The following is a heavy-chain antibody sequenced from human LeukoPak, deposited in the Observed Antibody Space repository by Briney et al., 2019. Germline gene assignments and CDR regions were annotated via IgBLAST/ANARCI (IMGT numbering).Heavy chain of an antibody. V-gene: IGHV4-34*01. Sequence: PSETLSLTCAVSGGAFSGYYWSWIRQPPGKGLEWIGEINHSGDTKYNPSLKRRVSMSVDVSKDQFSLKLTSLTAADTAVYYCARGSRNYNNYEGADYWGQGTLVTVSS. CDR2: INHSGDT. J-gene: IGHJ4*02. CDR1: GGAFSGYY. CDR3: ARGSRNYNNYEGADY. D-gene: IGHD4-11*01.